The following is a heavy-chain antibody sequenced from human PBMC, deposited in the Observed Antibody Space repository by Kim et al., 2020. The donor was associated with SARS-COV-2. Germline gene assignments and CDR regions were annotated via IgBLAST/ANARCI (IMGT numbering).Heavy chain of an antibody. V-gene: IGHV4-31*02. CDR3: ARAPIWFGELGWFDS. J-gene: IGHJ5*01. D-gene: IGHD3-10*01. Sequence: PSLKSRVAILLDTSKNKFSLNLTSVTAADTAVYYCARAPIWFGELGWFDSWGQGTLVTVSS.